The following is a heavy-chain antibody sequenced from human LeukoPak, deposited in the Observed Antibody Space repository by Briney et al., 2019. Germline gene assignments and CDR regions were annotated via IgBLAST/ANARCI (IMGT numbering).Heavy chain of an antibody. CDR3: AKEVGYSYGSDQYYFDY. J-gene: IGHJ4*02. V-gene: IGHV3-30*18. D-gene: IGHD5-18*01. Sequence: PGRSLRLSCAASGFTFSSYGMHWVRQAPGKGLEWVAVISYDGSNKYYADPVKGRFTISRDNSKNTLYLQMNSLRAEDTAVYYCAKEVGYSYGSDQYYFDYWGQGTLVTVSS. CDR1: GFTFSSYG. CDR2: ISYDGSNK.